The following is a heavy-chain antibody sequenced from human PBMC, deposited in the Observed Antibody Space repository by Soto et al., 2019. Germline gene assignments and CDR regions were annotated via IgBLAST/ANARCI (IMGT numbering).Heavy chain of an antibody. Sequence: TSEILSLTCTVSGGSISSGGYYWSWIRQHPGKGLEWIGYIYHSGSTYYNPSLKSRVTISVDTSKNQFSLKLSSVTAADTAVYYCARAFDDSGARFDYWGQGTLVTVSS. CDR2: IYHSGST. CDR3: ARAFDDSGARFDY. V-gene: IGHV4-31*03. D-gene: IGHD4-17*01. J-gene: IGHJ4*02. CDR1: GGSISSGGYY.